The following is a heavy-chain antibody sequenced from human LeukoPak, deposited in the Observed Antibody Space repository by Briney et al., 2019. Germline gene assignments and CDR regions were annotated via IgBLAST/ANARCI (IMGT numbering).Heavy chain of an antibody. CDR1: GFTFSNYD. V-gene: IGHV3-21*01. CDR2: ISSSSSYI. Sequence: GGSLRLSCAASGFTFSNYDMHWVRQAPGKGLEGVSAISSSSSYIYYADSIKGRFTISRDNAENSLYLQMNSLRAVDTAVYFCARGEEKATITALDSWGQGTLVTVSS. J-gene: IGHJ4*02. D-gene: IGHD5-24*01. CDR3: ARGEEKATITALDS.